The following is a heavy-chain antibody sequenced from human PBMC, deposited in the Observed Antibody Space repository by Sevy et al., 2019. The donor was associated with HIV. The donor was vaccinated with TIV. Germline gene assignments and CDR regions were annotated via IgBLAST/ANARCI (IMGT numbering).Heavy chain of an antibody. V-gene: IGHV4-59*08. J-gene: IGHJ6*03. CDR3: ARHFPIVVVPAAIPDYYYMDV. D-gene: IGHD2-2*02. CDR1: GGSISSYY. Sequence: TLSLTCTVSGGSISSYYWSWIRQPPGKGLEWIGYIYYSGSTNYNPSLKSRVTISVDTSKNQFSLKLSFVTAADTAVYYCARHFPIVVVPAAIPDYYYMDVWGKGTTVTVSS. CDR2: IYYSGST.